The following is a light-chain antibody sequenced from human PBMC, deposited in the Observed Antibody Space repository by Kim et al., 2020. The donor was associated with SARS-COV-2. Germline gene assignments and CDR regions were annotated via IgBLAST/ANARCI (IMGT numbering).Light chain of an antibody. V-gene: IGKV3-15*01. Sequence: EIVMTQSPAPLSVSPGEKVTLSCRASQSVGSYLAWYQQKPGQAPRLLIYGASARATGLPDRFTGSGSGTEFTLTITGLQSEDFAIYYCQQYNNWPPLTFGGGTKVDIK. CDR1: QSVGSY. CDR3: QQYNNWPPLT. CDR2: GAS. J-gene: IGKJ4*01.